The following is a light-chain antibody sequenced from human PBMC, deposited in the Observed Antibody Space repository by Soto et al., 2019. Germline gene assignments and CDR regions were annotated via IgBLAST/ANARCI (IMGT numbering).Light chain of an antibody. Sequence: DIVMTQSPLSLPVTPGEPASISCRSSQSLLHSSGYNQLDWYLQKPGQSPQLLIYLGSNRASGVPDRFSGSGSGTDFTLKISRVEAEDVGIYYCMQSLQTPLTFGGGTKVEIK. CDR3: MQSLQTPLT. V-gene: IGKV2-28*01. J-gene: IGKJ4*01. CDR1: QSLLHSSGYNQ. CDR2: LGS.